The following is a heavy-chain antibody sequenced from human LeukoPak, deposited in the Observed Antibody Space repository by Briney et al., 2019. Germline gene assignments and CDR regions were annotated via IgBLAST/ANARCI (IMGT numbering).Heavy chain of an antibody. CDR2: ISGSGTTT. D-gene: IGHD4-23*01. V-gene: IGHV3-11*01. J-gene: IGHJ4*02. CDR1: GFPFRDYY. Sequence: GGSLRLSCAASGFPFRDYYMSWIRQAPGQRLEWVAYISGSGTTTYYADPVMGRLTISRDNARNLLYLQMNSLRVEDTAIYYCARALAGKGHWGQGTQVTVSS. CDR3: ARALAGKGH.